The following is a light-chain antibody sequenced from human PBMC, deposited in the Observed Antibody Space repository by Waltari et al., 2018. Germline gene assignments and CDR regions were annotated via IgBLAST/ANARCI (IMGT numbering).Light chain of an antibody. CDR3: CSYAGGRPHVV. J-gene: IGLJ2*01. V-gene: IGLV2-23*01. CDR2: EGT. CDR1: SSYVGPSNL. Sequence: QSDLTQPASVSGSPGQSITLSCTGTSSYVGPSNLVPWYQQHPGKAPKLLIYEGTKRPSGVSNRFSGSKSGNTASLTISGLQAEDEAHYYCCSYAGGRPHVVFGGGTQLTVL.